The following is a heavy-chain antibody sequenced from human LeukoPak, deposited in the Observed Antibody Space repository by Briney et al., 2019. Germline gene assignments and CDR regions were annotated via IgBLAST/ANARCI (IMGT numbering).Heavy chain of an antibody. J-gene: IGHJ5*01. Sequence: PSETLSLTCTLSGGSISSYYWSWIRPPPGKGLEWIGNIYYSGTTNYNPSLKSRVTISVDTSKNQFSLKLSSMSAADTAVYYCARRGHSGYDWDSWGQGTLVTVSS. CDR2: IYYSGTT. D-gene: IGHD5-12*01. CDR3: ARRGHSGYDWDS. CDR1: GGSISSYY. V-gene: IGHV4-59*08.